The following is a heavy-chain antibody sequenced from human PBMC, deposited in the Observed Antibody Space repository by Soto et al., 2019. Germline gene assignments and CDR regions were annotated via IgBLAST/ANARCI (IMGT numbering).Heavy chain of an antibody. CDR2: LYDVDGT. V-gene: IGHV3-53*01. J-gene: IGHJ3*02. CDR3: ASWLEREHAYDI. D-gene: IGHD1-1*01. Sequence: DVQLVASGGGLIQPGGSLRLSCAALGLTVRGKKYITWVRQAPGKGLEWVSALYDVDGTYYADSAKGRFTISSDNYNNIIYLQLNSLGPDDTAVYYCASWLEREHAYDIWGLGTMVTVSS. CDR1: GLTVRGKKY.